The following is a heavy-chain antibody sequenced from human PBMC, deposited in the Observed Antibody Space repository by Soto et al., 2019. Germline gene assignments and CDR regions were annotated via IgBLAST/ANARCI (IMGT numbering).Heavy chain of an antibody. J-gene: IGHJ5*02. Sequence: SQTLSLTCVISGDSVPSKSAAWNWIRQSPSRGLEWLGRTYYRSKWYNDYAVSVKSRITINPDTSKNQFSLLLNSVTPEDTAVYYCARVSFDHFVHWFDPWGQGTLVTVSS. CDR1: GDSVPSKSAA. CDR2: TYYRSKWYN. D-gene: IGHD3-9*01. CDR3: ARVSFDHFVHWFDP. V-gene: IGHV6-1*01.